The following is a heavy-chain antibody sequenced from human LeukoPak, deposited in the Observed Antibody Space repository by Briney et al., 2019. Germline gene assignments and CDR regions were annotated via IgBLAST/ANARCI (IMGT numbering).Heavy chain of an antibody. D-gene: IGHD1-26*01. CDR1: GFTFSSYT. Sequence: PGGSLRLSCAASGFTFSSYTMSWVRQAPGKGLEWVSGVSGSGGNIHYADSVKGRFTISRDNAKNSLYLQMHSLRAEDTAVYYCARAPLSGNSYSGSYYPDYWGQGTLVTVSS. CDR2: VSGSGGNI. CDR3: ARAPLSGNSYSGSYYPDY. J-gene: IGHJ4*02. V-gene: IGHV3-21*01.